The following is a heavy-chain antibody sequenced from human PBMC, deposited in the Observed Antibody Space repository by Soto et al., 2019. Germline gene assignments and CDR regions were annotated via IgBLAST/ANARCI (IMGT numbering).Heavy chain of an antibody. Sequence: EVQLVESGGGLVQPGGSLRLSCAASGFTFSSYWMHWVRQAPGKGLVWVSRINSDGSSTSYADSVKGRFTISRDNAKNTLYLQMTSLRAEDTTVYYCARGVAARPWSFYYYYYGMDVWGQGTTVTVSS. V-gene: IGHV3-74*01. CDR1: GFTFSSYW. CDR3: ARGVAARPWSFYYYYYGMDV. CDR2: INSDGSST. D-gene: IGHD6-6*01. J-gene: IGHJ6*02.